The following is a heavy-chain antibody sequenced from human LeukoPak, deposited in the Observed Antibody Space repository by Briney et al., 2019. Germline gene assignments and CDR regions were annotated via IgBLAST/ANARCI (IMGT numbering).Heavy chain of an antibody. J-gene: IGHJ4*02. V-gene: IGHV1-24*01. CDR2: FDPEDGET. CDR1: GQILTELS. CDR3: ATSPLWLSAALDY. Sequence: ASVKVSCKATGQILTELSMHWVRQAPGKGLEWMGGFDPEDGETIYAQKFQGRVTMTEDTSTDTAYMELSSLRSEDTAVYYCATSPLWLSAALDYWGQGTLVTVST. D-gene: IGHD5-18*01.